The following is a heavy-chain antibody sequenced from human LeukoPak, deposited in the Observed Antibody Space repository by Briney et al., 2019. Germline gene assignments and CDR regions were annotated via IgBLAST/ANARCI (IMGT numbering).Heavy chain of an antibody. J-gene: IGHJ6*03. V-gene: IGHV1-8*01. CDR3: ARWYYYDSSGYSYYYYYMDV. CDR2: MNPNSGST. D-gene: IGHD3-22*01. Sequence: ATVKVSCKASGYTFVNYDINWVRQATGQGLEWMGWMNPNSGSTGYAQKFQGRVTMTRNTSISTAYMELSSLRSEDTAVYYCARWYYYDSSGYSYYYYYMDVWGKGTTVTISS. CDR1: GYTFVNYD.